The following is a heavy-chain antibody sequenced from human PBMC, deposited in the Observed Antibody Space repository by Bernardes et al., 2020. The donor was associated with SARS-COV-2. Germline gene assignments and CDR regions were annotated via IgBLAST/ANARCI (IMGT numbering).Heavy chain of an antibody. V-gene: IGHV4-59*13. CDR2: IYFGGSI. Sequence: LFLTSTFSGSSFTGYYWSWVRQPPGKRLEWIGYIYFGGSINYNPSLKSRVTISIDTSKNQFSLSLTPFTAADTAMYYCARGLVWLRLSWGQGTLVTVSS. J-gene: IGHJ5*02. CDR3: ARGLVWLRLS. D-gene: IGHD3-9*01. CDR1: GSSFTGYY.